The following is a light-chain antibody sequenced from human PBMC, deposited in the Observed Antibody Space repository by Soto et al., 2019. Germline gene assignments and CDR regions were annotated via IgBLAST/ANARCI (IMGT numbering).Light chain of an antibody. V-gene: IGKV3-15*01. CDR3: QQYGSSLT. J-gene: IGKJ5*01. CDR2: RAS. Sequence: EIVMTQSPATLSVSPGERVTLHCRASQSVTSNLAWYQHKPGQSPRLLIHRASARATGVPDRFSGSGSGTEFTLTISSLQSEDFAVYYCQQYGSSLTFGQGTRLEIK. CDR1: QSVTSN.